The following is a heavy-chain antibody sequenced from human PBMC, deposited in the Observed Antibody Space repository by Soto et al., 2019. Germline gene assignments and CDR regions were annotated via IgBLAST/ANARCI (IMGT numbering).Heavy chain of an antibody. D-gene: IGHD2-8*01. CDR2: ISGSGGST. CDR1: GFTFSSYA. J-gene: IGHJ4*02. CDR3: AKNGAGCTNGVCYIGTIFDY. Sequence: EVQLLESGGGLVQPGGSLRLSCAASGFTFSSYAMSWVRQAPGKGLEWVSAISGSGGSTYYADSVKGRFTISRDNSKNTLYLQMNSLRAEDTPVYYCAKNGAGCTNGVCYIGTIFDYWGQGTLVTVSS. V-gene: IGHV3-23*01.